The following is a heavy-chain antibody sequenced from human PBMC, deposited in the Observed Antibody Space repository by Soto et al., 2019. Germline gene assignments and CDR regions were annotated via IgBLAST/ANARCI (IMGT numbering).Heavy chain of an antibody. V-gene: IGHV3-9*01. CDR1: GFTFDDYA. D-gene: IGHD3-3*01. J-gene: IGHJ3*02. CDR2: ISWNSGSI. CDR3: AKDSSRFLEWLSPDDAFDI. Sequence: PGGSLRLSCAASGFTFDDYAMHWVRQAPGKGLEWVSGISWNSGSIGYADSVKGRFTISRDNAKNSLYLQMNSLRAEDTALYYCAKDSSRFLEWLSPDDAFDIWGQGTMVTDSS.